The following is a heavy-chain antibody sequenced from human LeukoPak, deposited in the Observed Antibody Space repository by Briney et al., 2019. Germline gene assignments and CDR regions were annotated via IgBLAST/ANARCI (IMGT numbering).Heavy chain of an antibody. CDR2: IIPIFGTA. CDR3: APGGQHPDGGWFDR. Sequence: SVKVSCKASGDTFSSYAISWVRQAPGQGLEWMGGIIPIFGTAGYAQKFEGRVTITADESTSTAYMKLSSLRSEDTAVYYCAPGGQHPDGGWFDRWGQGTLVTVSS. CDR1: GDTFSSYA. V-gene: IGHV1-69*01. D-gene: IGHD6-13*01. J-gene: IGHJ5*02.